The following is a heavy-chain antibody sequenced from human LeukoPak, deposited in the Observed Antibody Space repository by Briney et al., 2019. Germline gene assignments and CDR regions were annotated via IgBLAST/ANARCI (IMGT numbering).Heavy chain of an antibody. D-gene: IGHD1-26*01. J-gene: IGHJ3*02. Sequence: SETLSLTCTISGGSISSSSYYWGWIRQPPGKGLEWIGSIYYSGSTYYNPSLKSRVTISVDTSKNQFSLKLSSVTAADTAVYYCARAKIVGASDAFDIWGQGTMVTVSS. CDR1: GGSISSSSYY. V-gene: IGHV4-39*01. CDR3: ARAKIVGASDAFDI. CDR2: IYYSGST.